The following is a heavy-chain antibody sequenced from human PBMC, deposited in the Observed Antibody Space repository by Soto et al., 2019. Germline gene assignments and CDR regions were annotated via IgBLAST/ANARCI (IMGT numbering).Heavy chain of an antibody. V-gene: IGHV3-64*02. D-gene: IGHD3-3*01. CDR1: GFTFSSYA. J-gene: IGHJ5*02. CDR3: ARDRGPHYYDFWSGYYQANWFDP. CDR2: ISSNGGST. Sequence: GGSLRLSCAASGFTFSSYAMHWVRQAPGKGLEYVSAISSNGGSTYYADSVKGRFTISRDNSKNTLYLQMGSLRAEDMAVYYCARDRGPHYYDFWSGYYQANWFDPWGQGTLVTVSS.